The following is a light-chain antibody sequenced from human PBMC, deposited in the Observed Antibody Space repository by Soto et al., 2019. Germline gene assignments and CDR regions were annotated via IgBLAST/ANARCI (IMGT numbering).Light chain of an antibody. CDR2: KAS. J-gene: IGKJ1*01. Sequence: DIQMTQSPSTLSGSVEARFTITCGPSQTISSWLAWYQQKPGKAPKLLIYKASTLKSGVPSRFSGSGSGTEFTLTISSLQPDDFATYYCQHYNSYSEAFGQGTKVDIK. V-gene: IGKV1-5*03. CDR3: QHYNSYSEA. CDR1: QTISSW.